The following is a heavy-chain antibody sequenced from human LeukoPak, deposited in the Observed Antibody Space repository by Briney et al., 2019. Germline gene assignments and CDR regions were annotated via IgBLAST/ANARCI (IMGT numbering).Heavy chain of an antibody. CDR1: GFTFSNYA. Sequence: GGSLILSCSASGFTFSNYALAWVRQAPGKGLEYVSVITNNGVSTYYADSVKGRFTISRDNSKSTLYLQMSSLRAEDTAMYYCAMNWNCDYWGQGTLVTVSS. CDR2: ITNNGVST. V-gene: IGHV3-64D*09. CDR3: AMNWNCDY. D-gene: IGHD1-1*01. J-gene: IGHJ4*02.